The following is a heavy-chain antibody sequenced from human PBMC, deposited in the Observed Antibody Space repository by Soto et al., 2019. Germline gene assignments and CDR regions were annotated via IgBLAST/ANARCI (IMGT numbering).Heavy chain of an antibody. D-gene: IGHD3-3*01. V-gene: IGHV4-30-4*08. CDR3: ARSDFWSGYYTDY. CDR2: VYYTGNT. Sequence: ASETLSLTCTVSGGSISSGDYHWSWIRQPPGKGLEWIGFVYYTGNTYYNPSLKSRVTISVDTSKNQFSLKLSSVTAADTAVYYCARSDFWSGYYTDYWGQGTLVPVSS. CDR1: GGSISSGDYH. J-gene: IGHJ4*02.